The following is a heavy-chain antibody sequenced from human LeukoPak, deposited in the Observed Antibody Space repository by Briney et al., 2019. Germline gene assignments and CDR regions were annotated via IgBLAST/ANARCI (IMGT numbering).Heavy chain of an antibody. CDR2: INPSGGST. V-gene: IGHV1-46*01. D-gene: IGHD5-12*01. CDR1: GYTFTSYY. Sequence: ASVKVSCKASGYTFTSYYMHWVRQAPGQGLEWMGIINPSGGSTSYAQKFQGRVTMTRDTSTSTVYMELSSLRSEDTAVYYCARGGIPVSSMVATALDYWGQGTLVTVSS. CDR3: ARGGIPVSSMVATALDY. J-gene: IGHJ4*02.